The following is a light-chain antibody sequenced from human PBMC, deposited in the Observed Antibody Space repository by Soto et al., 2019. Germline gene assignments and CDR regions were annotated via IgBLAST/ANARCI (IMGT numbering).Light chain of an antibody. J-gene: IGKJ4*01. V-gene: IGKV4-1*01. CDR3: QQYYTTLLT. CDR2: WAS. CDR1: QSVLSSSNNKNY. Sequence: IVMTQSPDSLAVSLGERATIKCKSSQSVLSSSNNKNYLAWYQHKPGQPPKLLFYWASTRESGVPDRFSGSGSGTDFTLTISSLQAEDVAVYYCQQYYTTLLTFGGGTNVEIK.